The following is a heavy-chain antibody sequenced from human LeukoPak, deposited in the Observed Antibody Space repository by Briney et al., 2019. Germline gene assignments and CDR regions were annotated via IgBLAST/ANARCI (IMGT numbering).Heavy chain of an antibody. Sequence: SVKVSCKASGGTFSSYANSWVRHAPGQGLEWMGGNIPIFGTANYAQKFQGRVTITTDESTSTASMELNSLRSEGTAVYYWARGRVPAAITGGETGHAFDIWGQGTMVTVSS. J-gene: IGHJ3*02. D-gene: IGHD2-2*02. CDR1: GGTFSSYA. V-gene: IGHV1-69*05. CDR3: ARGRVPAAITGGETGHAFDI. CDR2: NIPIFGTA.